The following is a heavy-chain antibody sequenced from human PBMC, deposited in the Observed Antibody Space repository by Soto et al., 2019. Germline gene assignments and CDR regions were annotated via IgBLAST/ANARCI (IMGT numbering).Heavy chain of an antibody. J-gene: IGHJ4*02. V-gene: IGHV4-59*11. CDR1: CGSISSHY. D-gene: IGHD3-10*01. CDR2: IYYSGST. Sequence: PSETLSLTCTVACGSISSHYWSWIRQPPGKGLEWIGYIYYSGSTNYNPSLKSRVTISVDTSKNQFSLKLSSVTAADTAVYYCARAPSGRSPRQLDYWGQGTLVTVS. CDR3: ARAPSGRSPRQLDY.